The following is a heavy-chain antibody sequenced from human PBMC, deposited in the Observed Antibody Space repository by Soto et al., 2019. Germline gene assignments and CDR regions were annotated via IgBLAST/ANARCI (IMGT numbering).Heavy chain of an antibody. Sequence: DVQLLESGGGLVQPGGSLKLSCVASGFSFDKYAMIWVRQAPGKGQEWDSGITGSGRSIQYTASVKGRFTISRDNSKNTVYLQMDYLRAEDTAMYYCAKDDVSGDGLWLVSDWGQGTPVTVS. CDR1: GFSFDKYA. V-gene: IGHV3-23*01. CDR3: AKDDVSGDGLWLVSD. D-gene: IGHD2-21*02. J-gene: IGHJ4*02. CDR2: ITGSGRSI.